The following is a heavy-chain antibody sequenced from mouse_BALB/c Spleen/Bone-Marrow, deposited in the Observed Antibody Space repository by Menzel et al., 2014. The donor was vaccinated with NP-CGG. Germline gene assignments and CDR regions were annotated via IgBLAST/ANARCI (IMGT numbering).Heavy chain of an antibody. J-gene: IGHJ3*01. CDR3: ANYYYGSNLFAY. Sequence: DVKLVESGAELVKPGASVKLSCTASGFNIKDTYMHWVKQRPEQGLEWIGRIDPANGNTKYYPKFQGKATITADTSSNSSYLKLSSLTSEDTAVYYCANYYYGSNLFAYWGQGTLVTVSA. CDR1: GFNIKDTY. V-gene: IGHV14-3*02. CDR2: IDPANGNT. D-gene: IGHD1-1*01.